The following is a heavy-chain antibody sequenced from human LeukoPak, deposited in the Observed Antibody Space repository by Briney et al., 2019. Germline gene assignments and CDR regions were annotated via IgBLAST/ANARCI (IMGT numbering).Heavy chain of an antibody. J-gene: IGHJ4*02. CDR3: AASLWETYGYFDY. D-gene: IGHD1-26*01. CDR2: ISAYNGNT. Sequence: ASVKVSCKASGGTFTSYDINWVRQATGQGLEWMGWISAYNGNTNYAQKLQGRVTMTTDTSTSTAYMELRSLRSDDTAVYYCAASLWETYGYFDYWGQGTLVTVSS. CDR1: GGTFTSYD. V-gene: IGHV1-18*01.